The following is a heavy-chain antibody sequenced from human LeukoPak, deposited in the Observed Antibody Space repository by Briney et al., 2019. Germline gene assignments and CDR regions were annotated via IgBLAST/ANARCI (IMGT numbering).Heavy chain of an antibody. V-gene: IGHV3-23*01. D-gene: IGHD1-7*01. CDR2: ISGSGGST. CDR1: GGSIRSYY. CDR3: AKVAPYGNYLFHY. J-gene: IGHJ4*02. Sequence: ETLSLTCTVSGGSIRSYYWSWVRQAPGKGLEWVSGISGSGGSTNYADSVKGRFTIARDNSKNTLYLQMNSLGAEDTAVYYCAKVAPYGNYLFHYWGQGTRVTVSS.